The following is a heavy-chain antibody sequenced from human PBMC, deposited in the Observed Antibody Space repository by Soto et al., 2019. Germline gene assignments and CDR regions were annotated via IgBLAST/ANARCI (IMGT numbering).Heavy chain of an antibody. CDR3: AKEGDLRFGDHYYNVGIGQFPYGMDV. Sequence: GGSLRLSCAASGFTFSSYAMSWVRQAPGKGLEWVSAISGSGGSTYYADSVKGRFTISRDNSKNTLYLQRNSLRAEDTAVYYCAKEGDLRFGDHYYNVGIGQFPYGMDVWGQGTTVTVSS. CDR2: ISGSGGST. V-gene: IGHV3-23*01. D-gene: IGHD3-10*01. J-gene: IGHJ6*02. CDR1: GFTFSSYA.